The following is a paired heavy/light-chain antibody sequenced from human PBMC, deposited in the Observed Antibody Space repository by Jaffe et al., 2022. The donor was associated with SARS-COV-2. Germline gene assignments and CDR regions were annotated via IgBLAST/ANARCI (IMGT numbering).Heavy chain of an antibody. V-gene: IGHV3-66*02. CDR2: IYSGGII. CDR1: GFTVSSNY. D-gene: IGHD6-19*01. Sequence: EVQLVESGGGLVQPGGSLRLSCAASGFTVSSNYMNWVRQAPGKGLEWVSVIYSGGIIYYADSVKGRFTISRDNSKNTLYLQMNSLRAEDTAVYYCARGTGDSSGWYNPGYFDYWGQGTLVTVSS. J-gene: IGHJ4*02. CDR3: ARGTGDSSGWYNPGYFDY.
Light chain of an antibody. CDR2: DAS. CDR3: QQRSNWPAT. V-gene: IGKV3-11*01. J-gene: IGKJ2*01. CDR1: QSVSSY. Sequence: EIVLTQSPATLSLSPGERATLSCRASQSVSSYLAWYQQKPGQAPRLLIFDASNRATGIPARFSGSGSGTDFTLTISSLEPEDFAVYYCQQRSNWPATFGQGTKLEIK.